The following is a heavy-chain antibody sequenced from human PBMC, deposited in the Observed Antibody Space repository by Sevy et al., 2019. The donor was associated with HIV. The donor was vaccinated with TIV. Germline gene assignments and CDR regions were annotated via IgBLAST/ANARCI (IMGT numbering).Heavy chain of an antibody. V-gene: IGHV3-30*09. J-gene: IGHJ4*02. D-gene: IGHD3-16*01. Sequence: GGSLRLSCSVSGFNFSTDAMHWVRQAPGKGLEWVAVISSDVIRKYYGASVRGRFAISRDNSNNTLSLQMNSLRIEDTAVYYCARGARGDAALPDYWGQGTLVTVSS. CDR2: ISSDVIRK. CDR3: ARGARGDAALPDY. CDR1: GFNFSTDA.